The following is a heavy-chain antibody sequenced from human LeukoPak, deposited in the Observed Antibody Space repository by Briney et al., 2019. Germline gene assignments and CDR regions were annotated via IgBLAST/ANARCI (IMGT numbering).Heavy chain of an antibody. Sequence: GGSLRLSCAASGFTFSSHWMHWVRQAPGKGLEWVAVISYDGSNKYYADSVKGRFTISRDNSKNTLYLQMNSLRAEDTAVYYCAKDPFLGSGSYSYYYYGMDVWGKGTTVTVSS. D-gene: IGHD3-10*01. CDR1: GFTFSSHW. CDR2: ISYDGSNK. V-gene: IGHV3-30*18. J-gene: IGHJ6*04. CDR3: AKDPFLGSGSYSYYYYGMDV.